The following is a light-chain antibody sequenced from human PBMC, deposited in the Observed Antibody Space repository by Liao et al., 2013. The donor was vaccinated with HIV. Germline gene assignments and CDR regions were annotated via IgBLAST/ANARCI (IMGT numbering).Light chain of an antibody. CDR1: NIGSKS. CDR2: YDS. V-gene: IGLV3-21*01. CDR3: QVWESSSDHPDVV. Sequence: SYELTQPPSVSVAPGKTARVPCGGNNIGSKSVHWHQQKPGQAPVLVIYYDSDRPSGIPERFSGSNSGNTATLTISRVEAGDEADYYCQVWESSSDHPDVVFGGGTKLTVL. J-gene: IGLJ2*01.